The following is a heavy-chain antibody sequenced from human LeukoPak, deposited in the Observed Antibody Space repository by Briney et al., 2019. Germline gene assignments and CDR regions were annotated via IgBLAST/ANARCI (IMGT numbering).Heavy chain of an antibody. V-gene: IGHV1-24*01. J-gene: IGHJ5*02. D-gene: IGHD6-13*01. Sequence: ASVKVSCKVSGYTLTELSMRWVRQAPGKGVEWMGGFDPEDGETIYAQKFQGRVTMTEDTSTDTAYMELSSLRSEDTAVYYCATTPIAAAGTLWFDPWGQGTLVTVSS. CDR1: GYTLTELS. CDR3: ATTPIAAAGTLWFDP. CDR2: FDPEDGET.